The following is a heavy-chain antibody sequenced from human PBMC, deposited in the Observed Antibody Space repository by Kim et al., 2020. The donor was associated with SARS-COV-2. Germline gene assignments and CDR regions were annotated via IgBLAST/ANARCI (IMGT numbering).Heavy chain of an antibody. J-gene: IGHJ6*02. CDR3: ARDSRDYYGMDV. Sequence: KNSTKFQGRVPLTREPSASTAYMGLSSLRSEDTAVYYCARDSRDYYGMDVWGQGTTVTVSS. V-gene: IGHV1-3*01.